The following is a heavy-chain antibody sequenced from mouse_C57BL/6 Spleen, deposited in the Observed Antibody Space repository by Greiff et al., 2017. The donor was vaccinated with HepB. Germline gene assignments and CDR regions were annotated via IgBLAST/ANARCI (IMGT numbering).Heavy chain of an antibody. CDR1: GFTFSSYA. J-gene: IGHJ4*01. D-gene: IGHD3-2*02. CDR3: ARDQGAMDY. Sequence: EVKLVESGGGLVKPGGSLKLSCAASGFTFSSYAMSWVRQTPEKRLECVATISDGGSYTYYPDNVKGRFTISRDNAKNNLYLQMSHLKSEDTAMYYCARDQGAMDYWGQGTSVTVSS. CDR2: ISDGGSYT. V-gene: IGHV5-4*01.